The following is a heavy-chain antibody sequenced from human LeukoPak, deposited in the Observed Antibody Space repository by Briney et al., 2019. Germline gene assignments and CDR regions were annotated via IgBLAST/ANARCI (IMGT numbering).Heavy chain of an antibody. CDR3: TTYSGYDHYGMDV. J-gene: IGHJ6*02. CDR2: IKTKTDGGTT. V-gene: IGHV3-15*01. Sequence: GGSLRLSCAASGFTFSNAWMSWVRQAPGKGLEWVGRIKTKTDGGTTDHAAPVKGRFTISRDDSKNTLYLQMNSLKTEDTAVYYCTTYSGYDHYGMDVWGQGTTVTVSS. D-gene: IGHD1-26*01. CDR1: GFTFSNAW.